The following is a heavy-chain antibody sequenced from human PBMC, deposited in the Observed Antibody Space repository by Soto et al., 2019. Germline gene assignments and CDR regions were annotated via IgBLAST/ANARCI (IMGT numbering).Heavy chain of an antibody. CDR3: ATLYCSSTRTIDAFDI. Sequence: ASVKVSCKASGYTFTSYYMHWVRQAPGQGLEWMGIINPSGGSTSYAQKFQGRVTMTRDTSTSTVYMERSSLRSEDTAVYYCATLYCSSTRTIDAFDIWGQGTMVTVSS. J-gene: IGHJ3*02. CDR1: GYTFTSYY. CDR2: INPSGGST. V-gene: IGHV1-46*01. D-gene: IGHD2-2*01.